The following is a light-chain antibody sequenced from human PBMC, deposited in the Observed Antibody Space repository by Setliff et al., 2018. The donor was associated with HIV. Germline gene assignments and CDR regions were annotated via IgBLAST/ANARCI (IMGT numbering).Light chain of an antibody. V-gene: IGLV1-47*01. J-gene: IGLJ1*01. CDR2: RSN. CDR3: AAWDDSLSGYV. Sequence: QSALTQPPSASGTPGQRVPVSCSGRSSNIGRNYVYWYQQLPGTAPKLLISRSNQRPSGVPDRFSGSKSGTSASLAISGLRSEDEADYYCAAWDDSLSGYVFGTGTK. CDR1: SSNIGRNY.